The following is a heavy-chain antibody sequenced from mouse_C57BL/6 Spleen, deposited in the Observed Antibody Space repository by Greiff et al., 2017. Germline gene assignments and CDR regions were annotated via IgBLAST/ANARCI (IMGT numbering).Heavy chain of an antibody. CDR3: ARGEDLYYFDY. J-gene: IGHJ2*01. CDR2: ISDGGSYT. CDR1: GFTFSSYA. V-gene: IGHV5-4*01. Sequence: EVLLVESGGGLVKPGGSLKLSCAASGFTFSSYAMPWVRQTPEKRLEWVATISDGGSYTNYPDNVKGRFTISRDNAKNNLYLQMSQLKSEDTAVYYCARGEDLYYFDYWGQGTTLTVSS.